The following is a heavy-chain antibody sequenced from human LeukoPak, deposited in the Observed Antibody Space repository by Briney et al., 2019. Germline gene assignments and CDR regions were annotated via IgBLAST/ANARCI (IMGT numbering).Heavy chain of an antibody. V-gene: IGHV4-59*08. D-gene: IGHD3-10*01. CDR1: GGSISSYY. Sequence: KSSETLSLTCTVSGGSISSYYWSWIRQPPGKGLEWIGYIYYSGSTNYNPSLKSRVTISVDTSKNQFSLKLSSVTAADTAVYYCARHHSGSGSYWPWYYYYGMDVWGQGTTVTVSS. J-gene: IGHJ6*02. CDR3: ARHHSGSGSYWPWYYYYGMDV. CDR2: IYYSGST.